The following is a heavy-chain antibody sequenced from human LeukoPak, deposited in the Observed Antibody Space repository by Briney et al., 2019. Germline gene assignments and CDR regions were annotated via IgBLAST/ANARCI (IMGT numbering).Heavy chain of an antibody. Sequence: ASVKVSCKASGYTFTSNHVHWVRQAPGQGLEWMGMIKPRGDERMYAQKFQGRLTMTRDTSASTVYMELSSLRSDDTAVYYCARDFEWACDYWGQGTLVTVSS. J-gene: IGHJ4*02. D-gene: IGHD3-3*01. CDR2: IKPRGDER. V-gene: IGHV1-46*01. CDR1: GYTFTSNH. CDR3: ARDFEWACDY.